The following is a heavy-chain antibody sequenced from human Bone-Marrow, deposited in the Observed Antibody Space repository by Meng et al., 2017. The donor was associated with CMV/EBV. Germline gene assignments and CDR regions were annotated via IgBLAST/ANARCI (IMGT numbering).Heavy chain of an antibody. D-gene: IGHD6-19*01. V-gene: IGHV4-39*07. CDR1: GGSISSSSYY. CDR2: IYHSGST. J-gene: IGHJ4*02. CDR3: ARFGGWYGMGDY. Sequence: SETLSLTCTVSGGSISSSSYYWGWIRQPPGKGLEWIGSIYHSGSTYYNPSLKSRVTISVDTSKNQFSLKLSSVTAADTAVYYCARFGGWYGMGDYWGQGTLVTVSS.